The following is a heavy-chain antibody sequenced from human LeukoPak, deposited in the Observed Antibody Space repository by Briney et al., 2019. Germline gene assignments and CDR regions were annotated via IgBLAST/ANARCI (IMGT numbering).Heavy chain of an antibody. D-gene: IGHD3/OR15-3a*01. V-gene: IGHV4-59*08. Sequence: SETLSLTCTVSGGSISSYYWSWIRQPPGKGPEWIGYIHYSGSTNNNPSLKSRVTISVNMSKNQFPLRLTSVTAADTAVYYCARQTGSGLFILPGGQGTLVTVSS. CDR3: ARQTGSGLFILP. CDR1: GGSISSYY. CDR2: IHYSGST. J-gene: IGHJ4*02.